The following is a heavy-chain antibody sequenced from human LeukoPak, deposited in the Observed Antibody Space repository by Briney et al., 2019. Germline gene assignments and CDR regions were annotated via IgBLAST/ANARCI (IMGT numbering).Heavy chain of an antibody. Sequence: GGSLRLSCAASGFTFSTYSMNWVRQAPGKGLEWISYISSSSDTIYYADSVKGRFTISRDNAKNSVYLQMNSLRDEDTAVYYCARPHVQSGWSVFDLDYWGQGTLVTVSS. V-gene: IGHV3-48*02. CDR3: ARPHVQSGWSVFDLDY. D-gene: IGHD5/OR15-5a*01. CDR2: ISSSSDTI. CDR1: GFTFSTYS. J-gene: IGHJ4*02.